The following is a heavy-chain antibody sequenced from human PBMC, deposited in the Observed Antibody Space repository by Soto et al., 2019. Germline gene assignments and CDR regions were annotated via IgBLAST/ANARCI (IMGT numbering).Heavy chain of an antibody. Sequence: GGSLRLSCAASGFTFSSYAMSWVRQAPGKGLEWVSAISGSGGSTYYADSVKGRFTISRDNSKNTLYLQMNSLRAEDTAVYYCTTVGPFGGVIIREGMDVWGQGTTVTVSS. CDR3: TTVGPFGGVIIREGMDV. CDR2: ISGSGGST. D-gene: IGHD3-3*01. CDR1: GFTFSSYA. V-gene: IGHV3-23*01. J-gene: IGHJ6*02.